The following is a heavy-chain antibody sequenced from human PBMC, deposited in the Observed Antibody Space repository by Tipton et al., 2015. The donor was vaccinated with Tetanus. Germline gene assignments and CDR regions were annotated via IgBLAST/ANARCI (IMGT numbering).Heavy chain of an antibody. CDR3: ARGARGYTYG. CDR1: GGSISTYH. Sequence: TLSLTCTVSGGSISTYHWNWIRQPPGKGLEWIGYASYSGSSNYNPSLKSRVIISIDASKNQFSLKLSSVAAADTAVYYCARGARGYTYGWGQGTLVTVSS. D-gene: IGHD5-18*01. CDR2: ASYSGSS. J-gene: IGHJ4*02. V-gene: IGHV4-59*01.